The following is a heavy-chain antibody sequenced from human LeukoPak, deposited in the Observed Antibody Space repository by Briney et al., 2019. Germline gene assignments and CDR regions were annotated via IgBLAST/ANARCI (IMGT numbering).Heavy chain of an antibody. V-gene: IGHV3-23*01. J-gene: IGHJ4*02. CDR3: AKIPVSYSSGWSNFDY. CDR2: ISGSGDST. D-gene: IGHD6-19*01. CDR1: GFTFSSYA. Sequence: GGSLRLSCAASGFTFSSYAMSWVRQAPGRGLEWVSGISGSGDSTNYADSVKGRFTSSRDNSKNTLFLQMNMLRAEDTAVYYCAKIPVSYSSGWSNFDYWGQGTLVTVSS.